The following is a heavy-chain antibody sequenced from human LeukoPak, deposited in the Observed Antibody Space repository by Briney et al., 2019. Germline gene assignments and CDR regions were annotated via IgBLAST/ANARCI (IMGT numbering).Heavy chain of an antibody. CDR1: GGTFSSYA. CDR2: IIPIFGTA. D-gene: IGHD3-10*01. Sequence: GASVKVSCKASGGTFSSYAISWVRQAPGQGLEWMGGIIPIFGTANYAQKFQGRVTITADKSTSTAYMELSSLRSEDTAVYYCAREDAYYNGSGSYYNNWFDPWGQGTLVTVSS. J-gene: IGHJ5*02. CDR3: AREDAYYNGSGSYYNNWFDP. V-gene: IGHV1-69*06.